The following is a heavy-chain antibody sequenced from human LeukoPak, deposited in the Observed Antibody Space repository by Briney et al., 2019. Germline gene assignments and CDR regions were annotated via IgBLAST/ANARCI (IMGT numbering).Heavy chain of an antibody. Sequence: GGSLRLSCAASGFTLSTHWMHWVRQAPGKGLVWVSRINGDGTITSYADSVKGRFTISRVNAKSTLYLEMDSLRAEDTAIYYCARRWYTGTYYYFDLWGQGTLVTVSS. CDR3: ARRWYTGTYYYFDL. J-gene: IGHJ4*02. CDR1: GFTLSTHW. CDR2: INGDGTIT. V-gene: IGHV3-74*01. D-gene: IGHD1-26*01.